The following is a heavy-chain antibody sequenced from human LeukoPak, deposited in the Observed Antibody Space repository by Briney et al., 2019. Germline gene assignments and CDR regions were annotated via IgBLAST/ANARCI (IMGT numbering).Heavy chain of an antibody. D-gene: IGHD2-2*02. Sequence: GGSLRLSCAASGFXFSTYEMNWVRQAPGKGLEWVAYISRSGGTIYYADSVKGRFTISRDNAKNSLYLQMNSLRAEDTAVYYCAGYKPFWYFDYWGQGTPVTVSS. V-gene: IGHV3-48*03. J-gene: IGHJ4*02. CDR3: AGYKPFWYFDY. CDR2: ISRSGGTI. CDR1: GFXFSTYE.